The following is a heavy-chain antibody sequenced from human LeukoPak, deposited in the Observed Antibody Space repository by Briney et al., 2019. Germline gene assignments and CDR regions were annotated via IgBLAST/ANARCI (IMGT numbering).Heavy chain of an antibody. D-gene: IGHD3-9*01. CDR2: ISPSGGST. V-gene: IGHV1-46*01. CDR1: GYTFTSNY. J-gene: IGHJ2*01. Sequence: GASVKVSCKAFGYTFTSNYMHWVRQAPGQGPEWMGVISPSGGSTTYAQKFQGRVTLTRDMSTSTDYLELSSLRSEDTAVYYCARVMGRLVRTWYFDLWGRGTLVTVSS. CDR3: ARVMGRLVRTWYFDL.